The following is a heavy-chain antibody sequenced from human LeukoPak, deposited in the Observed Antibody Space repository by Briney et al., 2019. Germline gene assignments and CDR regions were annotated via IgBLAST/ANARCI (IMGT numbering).Heavy chain of an antibody. Sequence: ASVKVSCNASGYTFTSYGFSWVRQAHGQGHEWMGWISAYNSDTNYAQKLQGRVTMTTDTSTSTAYMELRSVRSDDTAVYYCARDLGLYCSGGSCYSGGEGDYYYYGMDVWGQGTTVTVSS. D-gene: IGHD2-15*01. V-gene: IGHV1-18*01. CDR1: GYTFTSYG. J-gene: IGHJ6*02. CDR2: ISAYNSDT. CDR3: ARDLGLYCSGGSCYSGGEGDYYYYGMDV.